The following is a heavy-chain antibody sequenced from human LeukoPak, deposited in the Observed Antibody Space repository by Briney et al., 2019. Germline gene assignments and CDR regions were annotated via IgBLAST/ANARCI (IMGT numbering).Heavy chain of an antibody. V-gene: IGHV5-51*01. CDR3: ARRSGSDALDI. J-gene: IGHJ3*02. CDR2: IYPGDSYT. CDR1: GFSFTSYW. Sequence: GESLKISCKGSGFSFTSYWIAWVRQMPGKGLEWMGIIYPGDSYTTYSPSFQGQVTISADKSISTAYLQWRSLKASDTAMYYSARRSGSDALDIWGQGTMVTVSS. D-gene: IGHD3-10*01.